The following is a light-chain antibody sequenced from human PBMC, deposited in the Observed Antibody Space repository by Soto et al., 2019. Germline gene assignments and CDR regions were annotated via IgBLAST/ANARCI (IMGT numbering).Light chain of an antibody. CDR2: AAS. V-gene: IGKV1-39*01. CDR1: QSINSY. CDR3: QQTYRIPPT. J-gene: IGKJ5*01. Sequence: DIQMTQSPSSLSASIGDRVTITCRASQSINSYLNWYQQKQGKAPNLLIYAASSLQSGVPPRFSGSGYGTGFNLTISSLQTEDFAFYYCQQTYRIPPTFGQGTRLEIK.